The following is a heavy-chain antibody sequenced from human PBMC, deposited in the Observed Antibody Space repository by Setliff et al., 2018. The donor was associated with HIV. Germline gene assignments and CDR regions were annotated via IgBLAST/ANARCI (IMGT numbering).Heavy chain of an antibody. D-gene: IGHD1-26*01. CDR1: GYTFTSYY. CDR2: IYPSDGRT. Sequence: ASVKVSCKASGYTFTSYYMHWVRQAPGQGLEWMGIIYPSDGRTTYAQEFQGRVTMTRDTSTSTVYMELSSLRSEDTAVYYCAREPSGSGNYFYFDYWGQGTQVTVSS. J-gene: IGHJ4*02. V-gene: IGHV1-46*01. CDR3: AREPSGSGNYFYFDY.